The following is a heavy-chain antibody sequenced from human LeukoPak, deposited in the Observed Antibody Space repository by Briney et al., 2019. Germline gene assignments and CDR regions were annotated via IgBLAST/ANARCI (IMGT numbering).Heavy chain of an antibody. CDR3: ARTYYDFWSGYYDWFDP. Sequence: PSETLSLTCTVSGGSISSGGYYWSWIRQHPGKGLEWIGYIYYSGSTYYNPSLKSRVTISVDTSKIQFSLKLSSVTAADTAVYYCARTYYDFWSGYYDWFDPWGQGTLVTVSS. CDR1: GGSISSGGYY. CDR2: IYYSGST. D-gene: IGHD3-3*01. V-gene: IGHV4-31*03. J-gene: IGHJ5*02.